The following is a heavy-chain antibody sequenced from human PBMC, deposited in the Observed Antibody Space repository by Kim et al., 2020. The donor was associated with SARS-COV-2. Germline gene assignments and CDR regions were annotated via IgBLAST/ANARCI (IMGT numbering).Heavy chain of an antibody. Sequence: SETLSLTCTVSGGSISSSSYYWGWIRQPPGKGLEWIGSIYYSGSTYYNPSLKSRVTISVDTSKNQFSLKLSSVTAADTAVYYCARHDGIHTMIDHWGQGTLVTVSS. J-gene: IGHJ4*02. D-gene: IGHD3-22*01. V-gene: IGHV4-39*01. CDR1: GGSISSSSYY. CDR2: IYYSGST. CDR3: ARHDGIHTMIDH.